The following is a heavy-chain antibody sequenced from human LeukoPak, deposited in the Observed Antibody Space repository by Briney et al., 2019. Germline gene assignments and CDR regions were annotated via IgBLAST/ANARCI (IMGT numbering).Heavy chain of an antibody. Sequence: PGGSLRLSCAASGFTFDDYTMHWVRQAPGKGLEWVSLISWDGGSTYYADSVKGRFTISRDNSKNSLYLQMNSLRAEDTALYYCAREAAAGGEYYFDYWGQGTLVTVSS. J-gene: IGHJ4*02. CDR3: AREAAAGGEYYFDY. CDR2: ISWDGGST. D-gene: IGHD6-13*01. CDR1: GFTFDDYT. V-gene: IGHV3-43*01.